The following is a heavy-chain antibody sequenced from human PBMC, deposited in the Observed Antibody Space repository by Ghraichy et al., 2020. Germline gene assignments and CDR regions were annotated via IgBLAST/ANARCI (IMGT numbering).Heavy chain of an antibody. D-gene: IGHD5-24*01. Sequence: SETLSLTCTVSGISITNSDYFWAWIRQTPEKGLEWIGTLSYGGDTYSSPSLGSRVTFSIDRSKNQVSLKMTSMTAADTAVYYCARHAGLNWLTRLPNYFDPWGQGLLVAVSS. CDR1: GISITNSDYF. V-gene: IGHV4-39*01. CDR2: LSYGGDT. CDR3: ARHAGLNWLTRLPNYFDP. J-gene: IGHJ5*02.